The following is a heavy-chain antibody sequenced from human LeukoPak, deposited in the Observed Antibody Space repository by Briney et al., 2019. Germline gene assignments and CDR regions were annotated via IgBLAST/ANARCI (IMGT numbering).Heavy chain of an antibody. CDR1: GFTFSSYW. D-gene: IGHD2-21*02. CDR3: ARDASRGGDYDR. V-gene: IGHV3-7*01. CDR2: IAPDGSKQ. Sequence: PGGSLRLSCAASGFTFSSYWMNWVRQTPGKGLEWVANIAPDGSKQYYVDSVKGRFTISRDNAKNSLYLQLNSLRAEDSVVYYCARDASRGGDYDRWGQGTLVTVSS. J-gene: IGHJ5*02.